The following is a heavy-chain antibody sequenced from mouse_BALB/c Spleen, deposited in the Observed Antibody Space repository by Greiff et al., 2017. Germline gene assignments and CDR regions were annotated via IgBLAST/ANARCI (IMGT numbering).Heavy chain of an antibody. V-gene: IGHV5-17*02. CDR2: ISSGSSTI. CDR3: ARGDYGGYFEV. D-gene: IGHD1-1*01. J-gene: IGHJ1*01. CDR1: GFTFSSFG. Sequence: EVMLVESGGGLVQPGGSRKLSCAASGFTFSSFGMHWVRQAPAKGLEWVAYISSGSSTIYYADTVKGRFTISRDYPKNTLFLRMTSLRSEDTAMYYCARGDYGGYFEVWGAGTTVNV.